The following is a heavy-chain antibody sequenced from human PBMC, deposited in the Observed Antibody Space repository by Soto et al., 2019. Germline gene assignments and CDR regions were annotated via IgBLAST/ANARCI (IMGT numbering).Heavy chain of an antibody. J-gene: IGHJ4*02. CDR3: ARTPYYYDSSGYYTTFDY. CDR2: IWYDGSNK. D-gene: IGHD3-22*01. Sequence: GGSLRLSCAASGFTFSSYGMHWVRQAPGKGLEWVAVIWYDGSNKYYADSVKGRFTISRDNSKNTLYLQMNSLRAEDTAVYYFARTPYYYDSSGYYTTFDYWGQGTLVTVSS. V-gene: IGHV3-33*01. CDR1: GFTFSSYG.